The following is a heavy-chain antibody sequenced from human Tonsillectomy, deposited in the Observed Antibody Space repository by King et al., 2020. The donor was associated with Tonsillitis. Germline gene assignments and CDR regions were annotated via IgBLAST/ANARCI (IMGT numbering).Heavy chain of an antibody. CDR2: INHSDGS. V-gene: IGHV4-34*01. Sequence: VQLQQWGAGLLKPSETLSLTCGVYGGSFMGYYWTWIRQPPGRGLEWIGEINHSDGSNYNPSLESRVTISIDTSQNQFSLKLRSLTAADTAVYYCARRRGIAAPAFDSWGQGTLVTVSS. CDR3: ARRRGIAAPAFDS. D-gene: IGHD6-25*01. J-gene: IGHJ4*02. CDR1: GGSFMGYY.